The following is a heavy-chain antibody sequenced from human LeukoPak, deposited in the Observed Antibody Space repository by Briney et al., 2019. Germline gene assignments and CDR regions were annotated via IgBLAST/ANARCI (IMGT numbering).Heavy chain of an antibody. CDR3: ARHGTTVVTFSFDY. V-gene: IGHV4-39*01. CDR1: GGSISSSSYY. CDR2: IYYSGST. J-gene: IGHJ4*02. Sequence: SEALSLTCTVSGGSISSSSYYWGWIRQPPGNGLEWIGSIYYSGSTYYNPSLKSRVTISVDTSKNQFSLKLSSVTAADTAVYYCARHGTTVVTFSFDYWGQGTLVTVSS. D-gene: IGHD4-23*01.